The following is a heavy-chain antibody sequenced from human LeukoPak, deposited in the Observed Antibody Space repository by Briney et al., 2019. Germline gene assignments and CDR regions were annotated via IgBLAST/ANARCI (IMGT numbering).Heavy chain of an antibody. V-gene: IGHV3-74*01. CDR3: AKGVSSDWYYFDY. CDR1: GFSFGSYW. CDR2: IASDGSST. Sequence: GGSLRLSCAASGFSFGSYWMNWVRQAPGKGLVWVSRIASDGSSTTYADSVKGRFTISRDNSKNTVNLQMNSLRADDTAVYFCAKGVSSDWYYFDYWGQGTLVTVSS. D-gene: IGHD6-19*01. J-gene: IGHJ4*02.